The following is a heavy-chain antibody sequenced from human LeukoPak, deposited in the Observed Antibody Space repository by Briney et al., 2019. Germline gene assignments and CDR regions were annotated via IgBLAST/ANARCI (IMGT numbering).Heavy chain of an antibody. CDR3: ARDRDSYYYVKMEPGSFDY. CDR2: IYSGGST. J-gene: IGHJ4*02. Sequence: GGSLRLSCAASGFTVSSNYMNWVRQAPGKGLEWVSVIYSGGSTYYADSVKGRFTISRDNSKNTLYLQMNSLRAEDTAVYYCARDRDSYYYVKMEPGSFDYWGQGTLVTVSS. V-gene: IGHV3-53*01. D-gene: IGHD3-10*02. CDR1: GFTVSSNY.